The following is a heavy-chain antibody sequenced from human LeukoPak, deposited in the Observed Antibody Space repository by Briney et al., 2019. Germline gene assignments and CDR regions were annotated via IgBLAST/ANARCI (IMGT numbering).Heavy chain of an antibody. CDR2: MNPNSGNT. J-gene: IGHJ1*01. Sequence: ASVKVSCKASGYTFTSYDINWVRQATGQGLEWMGWMNPNSGNTGYAQKFQGRVTMTRNTSISTAYMELSSLRSEDTAVYYCARVSSGSYQEGAEYFQHWGQGTLVTVSS. V-gene: IGHV1-8*01. CDR3: ARVSSGSYQEGAEYFQH. D-gene: IGHD6-19*01. CDR1: GYTFTSYD.